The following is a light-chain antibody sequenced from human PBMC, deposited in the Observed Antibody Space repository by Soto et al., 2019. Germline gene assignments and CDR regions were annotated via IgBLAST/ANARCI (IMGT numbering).Light chain of an antibody. Sequence: EIVVTQSPATLSVSPGERVTLSCRASQSVSSSLAWYQQRPGQAPRLLIYDTSTRAAGIAARFSGSGSGTDFTLTISRLEPEDFGVYYCQQYGSSQYTFGQGTKLEIK. J-gene: IGKJ2*01. CDR2: DTS. V-gene: IGKV3-20*01. CDR1: QSVSSS. CDR3: QQYGSSQYT.